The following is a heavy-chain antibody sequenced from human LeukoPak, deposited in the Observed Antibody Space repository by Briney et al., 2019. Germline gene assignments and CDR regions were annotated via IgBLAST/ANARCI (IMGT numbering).Heavy chain of an antibody. D-gene: IGHD6-19*01. Sequence: GGSLRLSCAASGFTFSSYAMHWVRQAPGKGLEYVSAISSNGGSTYYANSVKGRFTISRDNSKNTLYLQMGSLRAEDMAVYYCARDSIAVAGFDPWGQGTLVTVSS. CDR1: GFTFSSYA. J-gene: IGHJ5*02. CDR2: ISSNGGST. CDR3: ARDSIAVAGFDP. V-gene: IGHV3-64*01.